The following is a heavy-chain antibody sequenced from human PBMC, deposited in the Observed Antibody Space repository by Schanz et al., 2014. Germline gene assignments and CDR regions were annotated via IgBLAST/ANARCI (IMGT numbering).Heavy chain of an antibody. CDR3: ARDLISSGWYG. D-gene: IGHD6-19*01. V-gene: IGHV1-18*01. CDR1: GYTFSSYG. J-gene: IGHJ4*02. Sequence: QVQLVQSGAEVKKPGASVKVSCKTSGYTFSSYGITWVRQAPGQGLEWMGWISPYNGNTNYAPKVQGRVTVTTDTSTSTVYMELRSLTSDDTAVYFCARDLISSGWYGWGQGTLVTVSS. CDR2: ISPYNGNT.